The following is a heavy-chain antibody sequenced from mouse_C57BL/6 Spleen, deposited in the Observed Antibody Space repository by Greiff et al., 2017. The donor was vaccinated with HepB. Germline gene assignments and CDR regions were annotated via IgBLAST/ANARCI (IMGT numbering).Heavy chain of an antibody. CDR1: GYTFTSYW. CDR3: ARGLRYYAMDY. Sequence: VQLQQPGAELVRPGTSVKLSCKASGYTFTSYWMHWVKQRPGQGLEWFGVIDPSDSYTNYNQKFKGKATLTVDTSSSTAYMQLSSLTSEDSAVYYCARGLRYYAMDYWGQGTSVTVSS. CDR2: IDPSDSYT. D-gene: IGHD1-1*01. V-gene: IGHV1-59*01. J-gene: IGHJ4*01.